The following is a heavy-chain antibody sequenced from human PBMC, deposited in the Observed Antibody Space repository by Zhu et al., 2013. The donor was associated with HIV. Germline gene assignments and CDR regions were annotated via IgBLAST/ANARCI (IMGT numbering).Heavy chain of an antibody. CDR2: INPKSGGT. CDR3: ASAESEGSYGMDV. CDR1: GYTFTGYY. V-gene: IGHV1-2*04. J-gene: IGHJ6*02. D-gene: IGHD3-10*01. Sequence: QVQLVQSGAEVKKPGASVKVSCKASGYTFTGYYIHWVRQAPGQGLEWMGWINPKSGGTNYAQKFQGWVTMTRDTSISTAYMELSRLRSDDTAVYYCASAESEGSYGMDVWGQGTTVTVSS.